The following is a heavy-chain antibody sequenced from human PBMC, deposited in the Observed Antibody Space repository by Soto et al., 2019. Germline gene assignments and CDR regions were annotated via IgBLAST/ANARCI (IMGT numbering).Heavy chain of an antibody. D-gene: IGHD3-10*01. CDR2: INHSGST. Sequence: SETLSLTCAVYGGSFSGYYWSWIRQPPGKGLEWIGEINHSGSTNYNPSLKSRVTISVDTSKNQFSLKLSSVTAADTAVYYCARIPPRYYGSGSYGFDYWGQGTLVTVYS. V-gene: IGHV4-34*01. CDR1: GGSFSGYY. CDR3: ARIPPRYYGSGSYGFDY. J-gene: IGHJ4*02.